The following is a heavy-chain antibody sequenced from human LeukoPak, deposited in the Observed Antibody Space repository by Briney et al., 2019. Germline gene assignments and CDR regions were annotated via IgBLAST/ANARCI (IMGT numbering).Heavy chain of an antibody. CDR1: GYKFNTYW. Sequence: GESLKISCKGSGYKFNTYWIGWVRQMPGKGLEWMGIIYPGDSDITYSPSFQGQVALSADKSITTAYLEWSSLKASDTAMYYCARLQTSTDNSFDIWGQGTPVTVPS. D-gene: IGHD4-23*01. CDR2: IYPGDSDI. J-gene: IGHJ3*02. CDR3: ARLQTSTDNSFDI. V-gene: IGHV5-51*01.